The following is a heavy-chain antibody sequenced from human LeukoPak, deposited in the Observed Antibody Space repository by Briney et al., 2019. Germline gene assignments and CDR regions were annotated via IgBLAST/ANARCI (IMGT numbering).Heavy chain of an antibody. Sequence: PSETLSLTCTVSGGSISSYYWSRIRQPPGKGLEWIGYIYYSGSTNYNPSLKSRVTISVDTSKNQFSLKLSSVTAADTAVYYCASWGERKGPRYSSGWHSWFDPWGQGTLVTVSS. CDR2: IYYSGST. V-gene: IGHV4-59*01. J-gene: IGHJ5*02. CDR3: ASWGERKGPRYSSGWHSWFDP. CDR1: GGSISSYY. D-gene: IGHD6-19*01.